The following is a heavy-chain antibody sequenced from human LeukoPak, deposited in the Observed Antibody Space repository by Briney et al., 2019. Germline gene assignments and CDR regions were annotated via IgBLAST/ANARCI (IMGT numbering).Heavy chain of an antibody. J-gene: IGHJ4*02. CDR3: AKDLSKELLYRRGKYYFDY. V-gene: IGHV3-30*02. D-gene: IGHD3-3*01. CDR1: GFTFSSYG. Sequence: PGGSLRLSCAASGFTFSSYGMHWVRQAPGKGLEWVASIRYDGSNKYYADSVKGRFTISRDNSKNTLYLQMNSLRAEDTAVYYCAKDLSKELLYRRGKYYFDYWGQGTLVTVSS. CDR2: IRYDGSNK.